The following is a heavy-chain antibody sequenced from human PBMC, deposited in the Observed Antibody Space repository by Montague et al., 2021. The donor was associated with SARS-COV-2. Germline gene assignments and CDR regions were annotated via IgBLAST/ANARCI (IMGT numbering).Heavy chain of an antibody. CDR3: AWWDPQTLTLIGLRGKSASDY. CDR1: GGSFSGYY. D-gene: IGHD4-23*01. J-gene: IGHJ4*02. CDR2: INHSGTT. V-gene: IGHV4-34*01. Sequence: SETLSLTCAVYGGSFSGYYWTWVRQSPGKGLEWIAEINHSGTTNYNFNPSLRSRVTISADTSKSQFSLKLSSVTAADTGVYYCAWWDPQTLTLIGLRGKSASDYWGQGTLVTVSS.